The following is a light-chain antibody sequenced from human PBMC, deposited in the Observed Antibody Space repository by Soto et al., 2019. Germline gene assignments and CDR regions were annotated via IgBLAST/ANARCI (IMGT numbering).Light chain of an antibody. Sequence: EIVLTQSPATLSLSPGERATLSCRASQSVSNSFLAWYQQKPGQTPRLLMYGASSRPTGIPDRFSGSESGTDFTLTITRLEPEDFAVYYCHQYGSSPYTFGQGTKVEIK. V-gene: IGKV3-20*01. CDR1: QSVSNSF. CDR3: HQYGSSPYT. CDR2: GAS. J-gene: IGKJ2*01.